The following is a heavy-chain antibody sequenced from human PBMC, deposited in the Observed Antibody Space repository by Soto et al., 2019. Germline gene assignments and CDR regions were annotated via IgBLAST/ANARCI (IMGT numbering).Heavy chain of an antibody. D-gene: IGHD3-10*01. Sequence: QVQLVESGGGVIQPGRSLRLSCAASGCTCSSYGMHWVRQAPGKGLEWVAVISYDGSNKYYADSVKGRFTISRDNSKNTLYLQMNSLRAEDTAVYYCAKDRGVIAPADYWGQGTLVSVSS. J-gene: IGHJ4*02. CDR2: ISYDGSNK. CDR1: GCTCSSYG. CDR3: AKDRGVIAPADY. V-gene: IGHV3-30*18.